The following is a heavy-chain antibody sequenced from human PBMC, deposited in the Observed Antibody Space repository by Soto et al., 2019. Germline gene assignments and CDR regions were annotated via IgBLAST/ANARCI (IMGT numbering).Heavy chain of an antibody. D-gene: IGHD3-10*01. CDR1: GFTFSTYW. J-gene: IGHJ5*02. Sequence: EVQLEESGGDLAQPGGSLRLSCAASGFTFSTYWMHWVRQAPGKGLVWVSRINTDGGTTTYAESVKGRFTISRDNARNTLYLQITSLSPENTALYYCVGVGIGSSSWRDPWVKGTLVTVSS. CDR3: VGVGIGSSSWRDP. V-gene: IGHV3-74*01. CDR2: INTDGGTT.